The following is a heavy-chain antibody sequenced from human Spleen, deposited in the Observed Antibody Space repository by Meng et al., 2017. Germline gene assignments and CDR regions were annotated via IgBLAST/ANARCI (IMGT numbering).Heavy chain of an antibody. J-gene: IGHJ6*02. CDR2: INSGGTYK. CDR1: GFTFDDYG. Sequence: GGSLRLSCAASGFTFDDYGMSWVRQAPGKGLEWVSSINSGGTYKYYPDSMKGRFSISRDNAKNSLSLQLNSLKVEATAVYYCARVVTSMDFWGQGTTVTVSS. D-gene: IGHD6-6*01. CDR3: ARVVTSMDF. V-gene: IGHV3-21*01.